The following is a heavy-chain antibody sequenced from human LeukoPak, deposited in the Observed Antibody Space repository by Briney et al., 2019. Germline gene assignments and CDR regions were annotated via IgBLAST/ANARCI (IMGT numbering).Heavy chain of an antibody. CDR3: ARGAIDYSSTYYYYMDV. J-gene: IGHJ6*03. CDR1: GYTFTSYD. V-gene: IGHV1-8*01. D-gene: IGHD4-11*01. Sequence: ASVKVSCKPSGYTFTSYDINWVRQATGQGLEWMGWMNPNSGNTGYAQKFQGRVTMTRNTSISTAYMELSSLRSEDTAVYYCARGAIDYSSTYYYYMDVWGKGTTVTVSS. CDR2: MNPNSGNT.